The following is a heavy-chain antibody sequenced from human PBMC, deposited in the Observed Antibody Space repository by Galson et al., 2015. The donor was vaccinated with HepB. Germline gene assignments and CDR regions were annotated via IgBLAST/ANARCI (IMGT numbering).Heavy chain of an antibody. CDR3: ATYSSAWTALHY. D-gene: IGHD6-19*01. Sequence: SETLSLTCTVSGASISSYYWSWIRQPPGKGLEYIGYIYYSTNTNYNPSPKSRVAISVDPSKNQLSLKLSSVTAADTAVYYCATYSSAWTALHYWGQGTLVTVSS. CDR2: IYYSTNT. J-gene: IGHJ4*02. V-gene: IGHV4-59*01. CDR1: GASISSYY.